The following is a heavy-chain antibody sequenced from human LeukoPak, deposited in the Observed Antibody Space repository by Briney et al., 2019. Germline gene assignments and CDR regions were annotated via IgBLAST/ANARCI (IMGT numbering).Heavy chain of an antibody. CDR3: AKPPGEVRGTRYYFDY. V-gene: IGHV3-23*01. CDR2: ISGSGGST. D-gene: IGHD3-10*01. J-gene: IGHJ4*02. CDR1: GFTFSSYA. Sequence: GGSLRLSCAASGFTFSSYAMSWVRQAPGKGLEWVSAISGSGGSTYYADSVKGRFTISGDNSKNTLYLQMNSLRAEDTAVYYCAKPPGEVRGTRYYFDYWGQGTLVTVSS.